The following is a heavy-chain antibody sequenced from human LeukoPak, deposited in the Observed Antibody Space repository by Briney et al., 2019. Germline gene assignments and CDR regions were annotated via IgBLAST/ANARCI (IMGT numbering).Heavy chain of an antibody. V-gene: IGHV3-21*01. J-gene: IGHJ3*02. CDR1: GFTFSSYA. CDR3: ARDVTDIVVVVAATDAFDI. D-gene: IGHD2-15*01. Sequence: GGSLRLSCAAPGFTFSSYAMSWVRQAPGKGLEWVSSISSSTGYIYYADSVKGRFTISRDNAKNSLYLQMNNLRAEDTAVYYCARDVTDIVVVVAATDAFDIWGQGTMVTVSS. CDR2: ISSSTGYI.